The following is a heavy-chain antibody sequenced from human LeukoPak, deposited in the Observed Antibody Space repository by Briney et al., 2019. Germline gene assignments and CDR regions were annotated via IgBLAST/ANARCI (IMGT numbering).Heavy chain of an antibody. CDR2: ISYDGSNK. J-gene: IGHJ6*02. CDR3: ARDFIRQQLVRQGYYYYGMDV. V-gene: IGHV3-30-3*01. CDR1: GFTFSSYA. D-gene: IGHD6-13*01. Sequence: GRSLRLSCAASGFTFSSYAMHWVRQAPGKGLEWVAVISYDGSNKYYADSVKGRFTISRDNSKNTLYLQMNSLRAEDTAVYHCARDFIRQQLVRQGYYYYGMDVWGQGTTVTVSS.